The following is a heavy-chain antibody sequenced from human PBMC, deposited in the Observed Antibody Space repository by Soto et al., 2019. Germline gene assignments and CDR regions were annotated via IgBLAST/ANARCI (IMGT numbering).Heavy chain of an antibody. D-gene: IGHD3-16*02. Sequence: GGSLRLSCAASGFTFSNAWMSWVRQAPGKGLEWVGRIKSKTDGGTTDYAAPVKGRFTISRDDSKNTLYLQMNSLKTEDTAVYYCTTGFYLVWGSYPTVDSYFQHWGQGTLVTVSS. CDR1: GFTFSNAW. CDR3: TTGFYLVWGSYPTVDSYFQH. CDR2: IKSKTDGGTT. J-gene: IGHJ1*01. V-gene: IGHV3-15*01.